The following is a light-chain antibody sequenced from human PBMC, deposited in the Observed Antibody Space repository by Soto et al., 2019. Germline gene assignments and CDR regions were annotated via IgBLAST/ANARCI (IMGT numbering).Light chain of an antibody. V-gene: IGLV1-40*01. CDR3: QSYDSSLSASVV. J-gene: IGLJ2*01. CDR1: SSNIGAGYD. CDR2: ANN. Sequence: QTVVTQPPSVSGAPGQRVTISCTGSSSNIGAGYDVHWYQQLPGTAPKLLIFANNNRPSGVPDRFSASRSATSASLAITGLQAEDEADYYCQSYDSSLSASVVFGGGTKLTVL.